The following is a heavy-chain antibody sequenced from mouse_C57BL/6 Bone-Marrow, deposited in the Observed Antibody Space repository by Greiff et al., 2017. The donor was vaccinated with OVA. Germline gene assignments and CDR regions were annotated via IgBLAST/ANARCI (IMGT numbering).Heavy chain of an antibody. Sequence: EVQRVESGGGLVQPKGSLKLSCAASGFTFNTYAMHWVRQAPGKGLEWVARIRSKSSNYATYYADSGKDRFTISRDDSQSMLYLQMTNLKTEDTAVYYCVRPHLSRGDYWGQGTSVTVSS. J-gene: IGHJ4*01. V-gene: IGHV10-3*01. CDR2: IRSKSSNYAT. D-gene: IGHD5-1*01. CDR3: VRPHLSRGDY. CDR1: GFTFNTYA.